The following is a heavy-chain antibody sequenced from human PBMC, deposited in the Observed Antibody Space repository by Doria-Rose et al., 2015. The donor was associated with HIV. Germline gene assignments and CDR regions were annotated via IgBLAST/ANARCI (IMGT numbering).Heavy chain of an antibody. Sequence: QITLKESGPVLVKPTKTLTLTCTVSGVSLSSPGMGVSWIRQPPGKALEWLANMFSDDERSYKTSLKSRLTISRGTSKSQVVLTMTDMDPVDTATYYCARIKSSRWYHKYYFDFWGQGTLVIVS. CDR3: ARIKSSRWYHKYYFDF. J-gene: IGHJ4*02. CDR2: MFSDDER. CDR1: GVSLSSPGMG. V-gene: IGHV2-26*01. D-gene: IGHD6-13*01.